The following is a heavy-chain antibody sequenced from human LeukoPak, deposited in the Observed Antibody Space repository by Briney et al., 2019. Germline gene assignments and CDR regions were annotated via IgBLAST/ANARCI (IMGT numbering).Heavy chain of an antibody. CDR3: ARDKRRYDYVWGSYSP. Sequence: ASAKVSCKASGYTFTSNGISWVRQAPGQGLEWMGWINPNSGGTNYAQKFQGRVTMTRDTSISTAYMELSRLRSDDTAVYYCARDKRRYDYVWGSYSPWGQGTLVTVSS. D-gene: IGHD3-16*01. J-gene: IGHJ5*02. V-gene: IGHV1-2*02. CDR2: INPNSGGT. CDR1: GYTFTSNG.